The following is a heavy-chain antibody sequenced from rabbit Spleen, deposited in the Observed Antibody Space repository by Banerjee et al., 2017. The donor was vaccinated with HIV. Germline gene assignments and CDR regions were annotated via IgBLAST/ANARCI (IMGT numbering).Heavy chain of an antibody. Sequence: QEQLVESGGGLVQPGGSLKLSCKASGFDVSNYGMSWFRQAPGKGLEWIGYIEPIFGNTYYANWVNGRFTISSHNAQNTLYLQLSSLKAADTATYFCARGAYDGPIGYYDGYYFILWAQGPWSPS. D-gene: IGHD1-1*01. CDR2: IEPIFGNT. CDR1: GFDVSNYG. CDR3: ARGAYDGPIGYYDGYYFIL. J-gene: IGHJ4*01. V-gene: IGHV1S47*01.